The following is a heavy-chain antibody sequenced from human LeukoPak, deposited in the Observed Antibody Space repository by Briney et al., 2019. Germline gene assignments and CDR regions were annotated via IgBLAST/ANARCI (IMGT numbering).Heavy chain of an antibody. CDR2: ISGSGGST. Sequence: GGSLSLSCAASGFTFSSYAMIWVPQAPGKGLEWVSAISGSGGSTYYADSVKGRFAISRDNSKNKLYLQMNSLRAEDTAVYYCAKDVFWSGYYPFDYWGQGTLVTVSS. CDR3: AKDVFWSGYYPFDY. V-gene: IGHV3-23*01. CDR1: GFTFSSYA. J-gene: IGHJ4*02. D-gene: IGHD3-3*01.